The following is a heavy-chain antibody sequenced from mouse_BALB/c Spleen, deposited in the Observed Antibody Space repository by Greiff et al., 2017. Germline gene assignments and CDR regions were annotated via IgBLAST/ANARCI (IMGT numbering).Heavy chain of an antibody. D-gene: IGHD1-2*01. CDR1: GYTFTSYW. V-gene: IGHV1-7*01. CDR3: ARVLRHAMDY. J-gene: IGHJ4*01. CDR2: INPSTGYT. Sequence: QVQLQQSGAELAKPGASVKMSCKASGYTFTSYWMHWVKQRPGQGLEWIGYINPSTGYTEYNQKFKDKATLTADKSSSTAYMQLSSLTSEDSAVYFCARVLRHAMDYWGQGTSVTVSA.